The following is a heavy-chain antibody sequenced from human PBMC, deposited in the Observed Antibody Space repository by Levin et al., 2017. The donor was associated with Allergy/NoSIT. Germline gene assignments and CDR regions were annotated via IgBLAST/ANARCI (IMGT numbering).Heavy chain of an antibody. CDR3: ARQCYDILTGYYNFDY. CDR1: GGSISSSISY. J-gene: IGHJ4*02. V-gene: IGHV4-39*01. CDR2: VYNSGST. D-gene: IGHD3-9*01. Sequence: SQTLSLTCTVSGGSISSSISYWGWIRQAPGKGLEWIGSVYNSGSTYYNPSLKSRATTPVDTSKNQFSLKLSSVTAADTAVYYCARQCYDILTGYYNFDYWGQGTLVTVSS.